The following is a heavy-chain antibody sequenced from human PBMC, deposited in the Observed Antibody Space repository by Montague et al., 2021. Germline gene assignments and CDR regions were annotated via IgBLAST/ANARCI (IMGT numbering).Heavy chain of an antibody. D-gene: IGHD3-10*01. CDR1: SGSIFHAH. CDR2: MFYGGAT. J-gene: IGHJ5*02. V-gene: IGHV4-59*08. CDR3: AKQDYFVSGTSYKGFDP. Sequence: SETLSLTCTVSSGSIFHAHWGWVRQPPGKGLAWLGSMFYGGATSNNPSLNSRVTMSIDTSTNQFSLKLSFVTAADTAVYYCAKQDYFVSGTSYKGFDPWGPGILVTVSS.